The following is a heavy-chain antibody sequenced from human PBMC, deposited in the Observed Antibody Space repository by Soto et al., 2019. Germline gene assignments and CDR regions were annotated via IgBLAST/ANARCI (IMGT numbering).Heavy chain of an antibody. CDR1: GFTFSSYS. D-gene: IGHD2-2*01. J-gene: IGHJ5*02. CDR3: ARDCSSTSCYPFEAGGFGFDP. CDR2: ISSSSSYI. Sequence: EVQLVESGGGLVKPGGSLRLSCAASGFTFSSYSMNWVRQAPGKGLEWVSSISSSSSYIYYADSVKGRFTISRDNAKNSLYLQMNSLRAEDTAVYYCARDCSSTSCYPFEAGGFGFDPWGQGTLVTVSS. V-gene: IGHV3-21*01.